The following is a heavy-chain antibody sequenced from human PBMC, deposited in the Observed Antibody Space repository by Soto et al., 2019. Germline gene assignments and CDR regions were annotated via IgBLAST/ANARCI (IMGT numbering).Heavy chain of an antibody. V-gene: IGHV4-34*01. CDR3: ARRGYSYGYLHFDY. CDR2: INHSGST. Sequence: SETLSLTCAVYGGSFSGYYWSWIRQPPGKGLEWIGEINHSGSTNYNPSLKSRVTISVDTSKNQFSLKLSSVTAADTAVYYCARRGYSYGYLHFDYWCQGTLVT. D-gene: IGHD5-18*01. CDR1: GGSFSGYY. J-gene: IGHJ4*02.